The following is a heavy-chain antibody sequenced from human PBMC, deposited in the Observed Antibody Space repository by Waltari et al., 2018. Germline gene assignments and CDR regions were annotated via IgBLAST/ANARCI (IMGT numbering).Heavy chain of an antibody. V-gene: IGHV1-69*01. CDR2: IIPIFGTA. J-gene: IGHJ4*02. CDR1: GGTFSSYA. D-gene: IGHD3-3*01. CDR3: ARELRFLEWLNQFDY. Sequence: QVQLVQSGAEVKKPGSSVKVSCKASGGTFSSYAIRWVRQAPGQGLEWMGGIIPIFGTANYAQKFQGRVTITADESTSTAYMELSSLRSEDTAVYYCARELRFLEWLNQFDYWGQGTLVTVSS.